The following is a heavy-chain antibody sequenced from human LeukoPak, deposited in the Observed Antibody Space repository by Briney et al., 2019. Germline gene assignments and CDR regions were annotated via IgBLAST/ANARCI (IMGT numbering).Heavy chain of an antibody. D-gene: IGHD3-22*01. V-gene: IGHV3-30*04. J-gene: IGHJ4*02. CDR1: GFTFSSYA. CDR2: ISYDGSNK. CDR3: ARDLTYYYDSSGCPGY. Sequence: GGSLRLSCAASGFTFSSYAMHWVRQAPGKGLEWVAVISYDGSNKYYADSVKGRFTISRDNSKNTLYLQMNSLRAEDTAVYYCARDLTYYYDSSGCPGYWGQGTLVTVSS.